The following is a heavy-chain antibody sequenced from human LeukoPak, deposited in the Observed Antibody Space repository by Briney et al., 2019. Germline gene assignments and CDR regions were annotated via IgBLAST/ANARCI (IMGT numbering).Heavy chain of an antibody. V-gene: IGHV3-7*01. D-gene: IGHD3-10*01. CDR1: GFTFSIYW. CDR2: IKQDGSEK. Sequence: PGGSLRLACAASGFTFSIYWMTWVSQAPGKGLEWVSNIKQDGSEKYYVDSVKGRFTISRDNAKNSLYLQMNSLRAEDTAVYYYARGRPYFYGTDLDYSGQGTLVTVSS. CDR3: ARGRPYFYGTDLDY. J-gene: IGHJ4*02.